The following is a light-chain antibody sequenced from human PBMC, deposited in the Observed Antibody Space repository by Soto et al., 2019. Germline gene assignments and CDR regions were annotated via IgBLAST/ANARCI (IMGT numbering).Light chain of an antibody. CDR2: KAS. CDR3: QQYNSYSAGT. CDR1: QSIDTW. Sequence: DIQMTQSPSTLSASVGDRVTITCRASQSIDTWLAWYQQKPGRVPTLLIYKASTLESGVPSRFSGSGSGTEFTLTIRSLQPDDVGTYYGQQYNSYSAGTFGQGTKVEIK. V-gene: IGKV1-5*03. J-gene: IGKJ1*01.